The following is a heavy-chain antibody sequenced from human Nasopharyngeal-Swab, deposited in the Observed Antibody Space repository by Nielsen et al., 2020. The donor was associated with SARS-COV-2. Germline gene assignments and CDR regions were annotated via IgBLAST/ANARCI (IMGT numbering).Heavy chain of an antibody. CDR2: IKQDGSEK. Sequence: GESLKISCAASGFTFSSYWMSWVRQAPGKGLERVANIKQDGSEKYYVDSVKGRFTISRDNAKNSLYLQMNSLRAEDTAVYYCARERSGSYWYYYYYGMDVWGQGTTVTASS. CDR3: ARERSGSYWYYYYYGMDV. V-gene: IGHV3-7*01. CDR1: GFTFSSYW. J-gene: IGHJ6*02. D-gene: IGHD3-10*01.